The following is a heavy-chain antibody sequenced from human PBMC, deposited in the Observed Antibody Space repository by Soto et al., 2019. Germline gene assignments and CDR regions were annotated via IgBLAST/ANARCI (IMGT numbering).Heavy chain of an antibody. CDR2: ISSSGGST. D-gene: IGHD3-3*01. CDR3: AKGQSTYYDFWSRYYDWFDP. Sequence: GGSLRLSCAASGFTFSNYAMSWVRQAPGKGLEWISTISSSGGSTYYADSVRGRFTISRDNSKNTLYLQMNSLRAEDTAVYYCAKGQSTYYDFWSRYYDWFDPWGQGTLVTVHS. CDR1: GFTFSNYA. V-gene: IGHV3-23*01. J-gene: IGHJ5*02.